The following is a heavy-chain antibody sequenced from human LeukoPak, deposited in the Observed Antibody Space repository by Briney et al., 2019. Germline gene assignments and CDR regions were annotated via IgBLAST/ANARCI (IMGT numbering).Heavy chain of an antibody. D-gene: IGHD6-13*01. CDR3: AREASSSWYVDY. Sequence: GGPLRLSCGPSGFTFRSYSINWVRQAPGKGVAWVSYISSSSSTIYYADSVKGRFTISRDNAKNSLYLQMNSLRAEDTAVYYCAREASSSWYVDYWGQGTLVTVSS. CDR2: ISSSSSTI. J-gene: IGHJ4*02. V-gene: IGHV3-48*04. CDR1: GFTFRSYS.